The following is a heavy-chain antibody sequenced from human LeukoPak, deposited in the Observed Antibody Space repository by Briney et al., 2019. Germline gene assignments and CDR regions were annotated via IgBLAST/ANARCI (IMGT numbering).Heavy chain of an antibody. J-gene: IGHJ4*02. V-gene: IGHV3-21*01. CDR1: GFTFSSYS. CDR3: AKNYDSSGYYWIGYFDY. CDR2: ISSSSSYI. D-gene: IGHD3-22*01. Sequence: PGGSLRLSCAASGFTFSSYSMNWVRQAPGKGLEWVSSISSSSSYIYYADSVKGRYTISRDNSKNTLYLQMNSLRAEDTAVYYCAKNYDSSGYYWIGYFDYWGQGTLVTVSS.